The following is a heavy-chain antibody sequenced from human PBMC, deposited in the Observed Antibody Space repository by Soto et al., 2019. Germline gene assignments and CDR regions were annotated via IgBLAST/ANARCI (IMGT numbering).Heavy chain of an antibody. D-gene: IGHD3-22*01. J-gene: IGHJ4*02. CDR1: GGSISSYY. Sequence: SETLSLTCTVSGGSISSYYWSWIRQPAGKGLEWIGRIYTSGSTNYNPSLKSRVTMSVDTSKNQFSLKLRSVTAADTAVYYCARERNKYGSGYAQGFDYWGQGTLVTGSS. CDR2: IYTSGST. CDR3: ARERNKYGSGYAQGFDY. V-gene: IGHV4-4*07.